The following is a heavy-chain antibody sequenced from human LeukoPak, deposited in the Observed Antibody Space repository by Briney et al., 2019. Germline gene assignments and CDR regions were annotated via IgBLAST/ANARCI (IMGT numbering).Heavy chain of an antibody. Sequence: PGGSLRLSCAASGFTVSSNYMSWVRQAPGRGLEWVSVIYSGGSTYYADSVKGRFTISRDNSKNTLYLQMNSLRAEDTAVYYCARDSTRYYGSGGVDYWGQGTLVTVSS. D-gene: IGHD3-10*01. V-gene: IGHV3-66*01. CDR1: GFTVSSNY. J-gene: IGHJ4*02. CDR3: ARDSTRYYGSGGVDY. CDR2: IYSGGST.